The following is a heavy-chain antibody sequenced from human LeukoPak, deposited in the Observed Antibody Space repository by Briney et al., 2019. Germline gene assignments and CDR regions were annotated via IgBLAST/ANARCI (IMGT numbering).Heavy chain of an antibody. Sequence: GESLKISCKGSGYIFTSYWIGWVRQMPGKGLEWMGIIYPGDSDTRYSPSFQGQVTISVDKSTSTAYLQWSSLKASDTAMYYCARRRERTTYVDYWGQGTLVTVSS. V-gene: IGHV5-51*01. CDR3: ARRRERTTYVDY. J-gene: IGHJ4*02. D-gene: IGHD1-1*01. CDR2: IYPGDSDT. CDR1: GYIFTSYW.